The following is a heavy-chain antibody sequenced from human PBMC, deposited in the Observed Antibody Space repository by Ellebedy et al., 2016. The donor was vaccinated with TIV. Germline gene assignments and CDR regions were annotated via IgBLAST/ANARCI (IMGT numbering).Heavy chain of an antibody. CDR2: IYNSVIT. J-gene: IGHJ4*02. CDR3: ARRYSGSSYHYFDY. D-gene: IGHD1-26*01. Sequence: MPSETLSLTCTVSGGSISSNYWDWIRQPPGKGLEWIGYIYNSVITNYNPSLKSRVTMSVDTSKRPLPLKLRSVTAADTAVYYCARRYSGSSYHYFDYWGQGTLVIVSS. CDR1: GGSISSNY. V-gene: IGHV4-59*08.